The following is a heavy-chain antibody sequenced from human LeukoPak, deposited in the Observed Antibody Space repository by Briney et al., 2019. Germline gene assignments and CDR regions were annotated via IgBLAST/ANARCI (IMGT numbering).Heavy chain of an antibody. CDR1: GFTFGDYV. V-gene: IGHV3-49*04. Sequence: GRSLRLSCTTSGFTFGDYVMSWVRQAPGKGLESVGFIRQTAYGGTTEFAASVQGRFTISRDDSKSIAYLEMTSLRTEDTAVYYCTRFNANYDYWGQGTLVTVSS. CDR2: IRQTAYGGTT. J-gene: IGHJ4*02. D-gene: IGHD4/OR15-4a*01. CDR3: TRFNANYDY.